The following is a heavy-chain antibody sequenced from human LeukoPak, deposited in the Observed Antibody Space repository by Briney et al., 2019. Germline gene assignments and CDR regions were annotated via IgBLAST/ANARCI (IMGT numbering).Heavy chain of an antibody. CDR1: GFSLSTSGVG. J-gene: IGHJ4*02. CDR3: AHAMHRVYFDC. V-gene: IGHV2-5*02. Sequence: SGPTLVKPTQTLTLPCTFSGFSLSTSGVGVGWIRQPPEKALEWLALIYWDDDKRYSPSLKSRLPITKDTSKNQVVLTMTNADPEDTDTYDCAHAMHRVYFDCWGQGTLVTVSS. CDR2: IYWDDDK.